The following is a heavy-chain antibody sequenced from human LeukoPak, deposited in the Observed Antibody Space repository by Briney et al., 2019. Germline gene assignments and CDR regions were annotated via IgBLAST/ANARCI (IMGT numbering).Heavy chain of an antibody. CDR2: IYNTGST. D-gene: IGHD5-24*01. Sequence: SETLSLTCTVSGASISIESYYWTWIRQPAGKGLEWIGRIYNTGSTKYNPSLKSRVTISIDTSKNQFSLKLNSVTAADTAVYYCARVMAVNPDWFDPWGQGTLVSVSS. V-gene: IGHV4-61*02. CDR3: ARVMAVNPDWFDP. J-gene: IGHJ5*02. CDR1: GASISIESYY.